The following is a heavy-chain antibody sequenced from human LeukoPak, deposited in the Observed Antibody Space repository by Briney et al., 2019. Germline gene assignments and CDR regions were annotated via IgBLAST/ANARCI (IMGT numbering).Heavy chain of an antibody. D-gene: IGHD3-22*01. CDR2: ISYDGSNK. V-gene: IGHV3-30*03. CDR1: GFTFSSYG. Sequence: GGSLRLSCAASGFTFSSYGMHWVRQAPGKGLEWVAVISYDGSNKYYADSVKGRFTISRDNSKNTLYLQMNSLRAEDTAVYYCAREYYYGTSGPYYFDYWGQGSLVTVSS. CDR3: AREYYYGTSGPYYFDY. J-gene: IGHJ4*02.